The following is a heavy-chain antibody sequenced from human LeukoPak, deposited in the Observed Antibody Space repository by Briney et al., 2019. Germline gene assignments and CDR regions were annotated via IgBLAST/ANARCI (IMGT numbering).Heavy chain of an antibody. Sequence: SETLSLTCAVYGGSFSGYYWSWIRQPPGKGLEWIGEINHSGSTNYNPSLKSRVTISVDTSKNQFSLKLSSVTAADTAVYYCARGLNCSGGGCYSSYYYFDYWGQGTLVTVSS. CDR3: ARGLNCSGGGCYSSYYYFDY. V-gene: IGHV4-34*01. CDR1: GGSFSGYY. J-gene: IGHJ4*02. CDR2: INHSGST. D-gene: IGHD2-15*01.